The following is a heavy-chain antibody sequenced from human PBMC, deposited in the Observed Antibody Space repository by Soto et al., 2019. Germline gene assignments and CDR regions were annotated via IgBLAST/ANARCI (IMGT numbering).Heavy chain of an antibody. Sequence: VQLLESGGGVVQPGRSLRLSCAASGFTFSDYAMHWVRQAPGKGLEWVAVVSHDGRNTHYADSVKGRFTISRDSSKTTVSLEMTSMRAEDTAAYYCAKGRRQWLVTSDFNYWGQGALVTVSS. CDR1: GFTFSDYA. V-gene: IGHV3-30*18. CDR3: AKGRRQWLVTSDFNY. D-gene: IGHD6-19*01. CDR2: VSHDGRNT. J-gene: IGHJ4*02.